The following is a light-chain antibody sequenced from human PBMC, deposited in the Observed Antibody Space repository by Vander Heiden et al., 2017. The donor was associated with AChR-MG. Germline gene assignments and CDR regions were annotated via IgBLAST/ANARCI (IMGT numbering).Light chain of an antibody. CDR1: NTGSTS. J-gene: IGLJ2*01. Sequence: SYVLTQPPSVSVAPGQTARITCGGHNTGSTSVHWYQQKPGQAPVLVGYDDSDRPSGIPERFSGSNSGNTATLTISRVEAGDEADYYCQVWDSSSDHVVFGGGTKLTVL. CDR3: QVWDSSSDHVV. CDR2: DDS. V-gene: IGLV3-21*02.